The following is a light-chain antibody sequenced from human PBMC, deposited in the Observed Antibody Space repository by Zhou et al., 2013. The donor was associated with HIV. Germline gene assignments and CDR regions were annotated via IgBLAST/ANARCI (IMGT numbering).Light chain of an antibody. CDR2: LGS. CDR1: QSLLQSNGYNY. Sequence: DIVMTQSPLSQPVTPGEPASISCRSSQSLLQSNGYNYLDWYVQKPGQSPQLLIYLGSHRASGVPDRFSGSGSGTDFTLKISRVEAEDVGVYYCMQALQTPPWTFGQGTKVEIK. CDR3: MQALQTPPWT. J-gene: IGKJ1*01. V-gene: IGKV2-28*01.